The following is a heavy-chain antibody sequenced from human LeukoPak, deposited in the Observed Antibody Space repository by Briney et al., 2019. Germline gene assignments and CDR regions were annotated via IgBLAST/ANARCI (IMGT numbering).Heavy chain of an antibody. CDR3: ARQDQIKSDAFDI. V-gene: IGHV4-59*08. J-gene: IGHJ3*02. Sequence: SETLSLTCTVSGGSISSYYWSWIRQPPGKGLEWIGYIYYSGSTNYNPSLKSRVTISVDTSKNQFSLKLSSVTAADTAVYYCARQDQIKSDAFDIWGQGTMVTVSS. CDR2: IYYSGST. CDR1: GGSISSYY. D-gene: IGHD3-16*01.